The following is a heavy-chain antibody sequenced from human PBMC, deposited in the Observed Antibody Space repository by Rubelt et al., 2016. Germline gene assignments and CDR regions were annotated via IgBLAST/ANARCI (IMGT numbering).Heavy chain of an antibody. CDR3: ATLFRG. CDR1: GFTVSSNY. CDR2: IYTTGTT. Sequence: EVQLVESGGGLVQPGGSLRLSCAASGFTVSSNYMTWVRQAPGKGLEWVSVIYTTGTTYYPEPVKGRFTISRHNSKNSLYRQMNSLRAEDTAVYYCATLFRGWGQGTLVTVSS. V-gene: IGHV3-53*04. D-gene: IGHD3-10*01. J-gene: IGHJ4*02.